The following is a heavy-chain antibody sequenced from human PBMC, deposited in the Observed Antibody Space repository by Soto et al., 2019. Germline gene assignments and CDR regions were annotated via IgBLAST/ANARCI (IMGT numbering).Heavy chain of an antibody. CDR1: GGSISSYY. D-gene: IGHD3-3*01. CDR2: IYYSGST. V-gene: IGHV4-59*01. CDR3: ARALRFLEWLDGMDV. Sequence: SETLSLTCTVSGGSISSYYWSWIRQPPGKGLEWIGYIYYSGSTNYNPSLKSRVTISVDTSKNQFSLKLSPVTAADTAVYYCARALRFLEWLDGMDVWGQGTTVTVSS. J-gene: IGHJ6*02.